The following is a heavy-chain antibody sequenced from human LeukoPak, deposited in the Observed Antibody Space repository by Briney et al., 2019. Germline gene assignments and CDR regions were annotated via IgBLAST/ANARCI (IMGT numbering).Heavy chain of an antibody. D-gene: IGHD1-26*01. CDR2: IYYSGST. CDR1: GGSISSYY. Sequence: SETLSLTCTVSGGSISSYYWSWIRQPPGKGPEWIGYIYYSGSTNYNPSLKSRVTISVDTSKNQFSLKLSSVTAADTAVYYCARAGRPGRFGRDGMDVWGQGTTVTVSS. J-gene: IGHJ6*02. V-gene: IGHV4-59*08. CDR3: ARAGRPGRFGRDGMDV.